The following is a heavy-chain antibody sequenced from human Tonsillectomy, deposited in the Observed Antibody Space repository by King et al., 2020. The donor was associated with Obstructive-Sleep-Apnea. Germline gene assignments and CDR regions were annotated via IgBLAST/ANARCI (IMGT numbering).Heavy chain of an antibody. V-gene: IGHV3-23*04. CDR1: GFTFSNYA. CDR2: ISDSGENT. Sequence: VQLVESGGGLVQPGGSLRLSCAASGFTFSNYAMTWVRQAPGKGLEWVSTISDSGENTYYAGSVKGRLTVSRDNSKNTLHLQMKSLRTEDTAIYYCAKDQAAVAGGIDYWGQGTVVTVSS. J-gene: IGHJ4*02. D-gene: IGHD6-19*01. CDR3: AKDQAAVAGGIDY.